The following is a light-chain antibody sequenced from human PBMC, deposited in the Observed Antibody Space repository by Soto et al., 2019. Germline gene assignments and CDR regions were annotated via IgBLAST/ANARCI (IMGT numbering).Light chain of an antibody. J-gene: IGKJ1*01. CDR3: QQYNNWPWT. Sequence: EIVMTQSPATLSVSPVGRATLSCRASQSISDTLAWYQQKPGQAPRLLIHGASTRATGFPGRFSGSGSGTDFTLTISSLQSEDFAVYYCQQYNNWPWTFGQGTKVDIK. V-gene: IGKV3-15*01. CDR2: GAS. CDR1: QSISDT.